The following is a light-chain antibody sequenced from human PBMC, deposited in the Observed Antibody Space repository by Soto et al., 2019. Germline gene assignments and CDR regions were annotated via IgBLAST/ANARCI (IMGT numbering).Light chain of an antibody. V-gene: IGLV2-18*02. CDR2: DVS. Sequence: QSALTQPPSVSGSPGQSVTISCTGTSSDVGAYDCVSWYQQPPGTAPRVIIYDVSNRPSGVPDRFSGSKSGNTASLTISGLLPEDEAEYYCSSVTTWTTLVFGGGTQLTVL. CDR3: SSVTTWTTLV. CDR1: SSDVGAYDC. J-gene: IGLJ2*01.